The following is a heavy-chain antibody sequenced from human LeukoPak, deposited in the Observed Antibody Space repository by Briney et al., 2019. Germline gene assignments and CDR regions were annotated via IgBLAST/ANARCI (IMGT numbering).Heavy chain of an antibody. J-gene: IGHJ6*03. CDR3: AKDGSMPWGYYMDV. CDR1: GFTFSSYE. D-gene: IGHD2/OR15-2a*01. Sequence: GGSLRLSCAASGFTFSSYEMNWVRQAPGKGLEWVSYISSSGSSMYYADSVKGRFTISRDNAKNSLYLEMNGLRAEDTAVYYCAKDGSMPWGYYMDVWGKGTTVTISS. V-gene: IGHV3-48*03. CDR2: ISSSGSSM.